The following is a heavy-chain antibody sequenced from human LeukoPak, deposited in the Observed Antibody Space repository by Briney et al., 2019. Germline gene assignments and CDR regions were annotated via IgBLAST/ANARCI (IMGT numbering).Heavy chain of an antibody. D-gene: IGHD3-22*01. J-gene: IGHJ4*02. CDR2: IHYSGTT. V-gene: IGHV4-59*08. Sequence: SETLYLSCTVYGGCISSYPWSWIRQPPGKGQEWIGYIHYSGTTNYNPSLKSRVTISVDMPKNQFSLKLSSMIAADTAVYYSARQAYDSSGYYYRPWVFDYWGQGTLVRVSS. CDR3: ARQAYDSSGYYYRPWVFDY. CDR1: GGCISSYP.